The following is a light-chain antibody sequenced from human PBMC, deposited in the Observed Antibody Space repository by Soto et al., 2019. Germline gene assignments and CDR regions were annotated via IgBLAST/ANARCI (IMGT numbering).Light chain of an antibody. V-gene: IGKV4-1*01. Sequence: IKMTQSPDSLTLSLGERATISCKSNLSLTCNARDYLAWYQQKSGRPPKLLLYWASERESGVPDRFAGSGSGTSFTLTITTLHSEDVAAYYCQQYFTTPLTFGGGTKVDIK. CDR1: LSLTCNARDY. J-gene: IGKJ4*01. CDR2: WAS. CDR3: QQYFTTPLT.